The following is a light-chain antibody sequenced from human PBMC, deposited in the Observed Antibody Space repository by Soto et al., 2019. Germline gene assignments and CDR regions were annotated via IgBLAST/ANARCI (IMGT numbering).Light chain of an antibody. CDR2: GNS. CDR3: QSYDTSLIGYV. CDR1: RSNIGAGYD. Sequence: QSVLTQPPSVSGAPGQRVTISCTGSRSNIGAGYDVHWYQQLPGTAPKLLIYGNSNRPSGVPDRFSGSKSGTSASLAITGLQAEDEADYYCQSYDTSLIGYVIGTGTKLTVL. V-gene: IGLV1-40*01. J-gene: IGLJ1*01.